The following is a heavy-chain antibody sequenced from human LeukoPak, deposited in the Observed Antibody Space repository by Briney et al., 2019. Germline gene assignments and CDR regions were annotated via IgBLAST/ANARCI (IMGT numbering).Heavy chain of an antibody. V-gene: IGHV3-21*01. D-gene: IGHD1-26*01. J-gene: IGHJ6*03. Sequence: GGTLSLSCAASGFTFSSYGMSWVRQAPGKGLEWVSSISSSSSYIYYADSVKGRFTISRDNAKNSLYLQMNSLRAEDTAVYYCARVLGATGYYYMDVWGKGTTVTVSS. CDR1: GFTFSSYG. CDR2: ISSSSSYI. CDR3: ARVLGATGYYYMDV.